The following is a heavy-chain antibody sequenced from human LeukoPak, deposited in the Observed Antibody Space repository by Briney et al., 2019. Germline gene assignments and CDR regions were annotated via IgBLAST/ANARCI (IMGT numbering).Heavy chain of an antibody. Sequence: GASVKVSCKASGGTFSSYAISWVRQAPGQGLEWMGRIIPILGIANYAQKFQGRVTITADKSTSTAYMELSSLRSEDTAVYYCARDQDSSGRYYYYYGMDVWGQGTTVTVSS. D-gene: IGHD3-22*01. CDR1: GGTFSSYA. CDR2: IIPILGIA. V-gene: IGHV1-69*04. CDR3: ARDQDSSGRYYYYYGMDV. J-gene: IGHJ6*02.